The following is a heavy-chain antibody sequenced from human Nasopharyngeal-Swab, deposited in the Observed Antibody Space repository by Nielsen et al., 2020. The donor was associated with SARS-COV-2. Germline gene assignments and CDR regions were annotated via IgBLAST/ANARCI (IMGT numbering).Heavy chain of an antibody. D-gene: IGHD4-11*01. CDR1: GFTFSSYN. V-gene: IGHV3-21*04. CDR2: ISTGSSYK. CDR3: ATHNDYRFEN. Sequence: GESLKISCAASGFTFSSYNMNWVRQAPGKGLEWVSYISTGSSYKDYTDSVKGRFTISRDNAKNSLYLQMNSLRAEDTAVYYCATHNDYRFENWGQGTLVSVSS. J-gene: IGHJ4*02.